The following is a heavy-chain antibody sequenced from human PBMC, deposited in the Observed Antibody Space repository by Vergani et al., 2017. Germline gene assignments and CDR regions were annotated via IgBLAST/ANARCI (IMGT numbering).Heavy chain of an antibody. Sequence: QVQLVQSGAEVKKPGASVKVSCKASGYTFTSYGISWVRQAPGQGLEWMGWISAYNGNTNYAQKLQGRVTMTTDTSTSTAYMELSSLRSEDTAVYYCARTPAATTPHYYYYGMDVWGQGTTVTVSS. CDR2: ISAYNGNT. J-gene: IGHJ6*02. CDR3: ARTPAATTPHYYYYGMDV. V-gene: IGHV1-18*01. CDR1: GYTFTSYG. D-gene: IGHD2-2*01.